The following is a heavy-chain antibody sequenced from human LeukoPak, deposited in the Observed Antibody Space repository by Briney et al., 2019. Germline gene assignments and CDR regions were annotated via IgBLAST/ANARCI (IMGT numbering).Heavy chain of an antibody. CDR1: GFTFSSYG. CDR2: ISGSCSST. Sequence: AESLRLSRAASGFTFSSYGMTWVRQAPGKGLGWVSRISGSCSSTYYADSVKGRFTIPRDNSKNTLILQMNSLRAEDTAVYFCAKDGSYTSWYWFDPWGQGTLVTVSS. CDR3: AKDGSYTSWYWFDP. J-gene: IGHJ5*02. V-gene: IGHV3-23*01. D-gene: IGHD2-2*01.